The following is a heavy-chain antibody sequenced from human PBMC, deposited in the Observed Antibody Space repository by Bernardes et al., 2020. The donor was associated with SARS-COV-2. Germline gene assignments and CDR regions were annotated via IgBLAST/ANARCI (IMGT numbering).Heavy chain of an antibody. J-gene: IGHJ4*02. Sequence: GSLRLSCAASGFTFSNAWMNWVRQAPGKGLEWVGHIKRKTDGGTTDYAAPVKGRFTISGDDSKNTMYLQMNSLKTEDTAVYYCTTGAEIYYDSSGFSYYFDFWGQGTLVTVS. D-gene: IGHD3-22*01. CDR3: TTGAEIYYDSSGFSYYFDF. CDR1: GFTFSNAW. V-gene: IGHV3-15*07. CDR2: IKRKTDGGTT.